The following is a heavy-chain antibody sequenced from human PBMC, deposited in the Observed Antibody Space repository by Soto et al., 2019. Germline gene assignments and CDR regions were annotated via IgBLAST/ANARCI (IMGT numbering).Heavy chain of an antibody. CDR1: GFTFSDYS. V-gene: IGHV3-7*01. CDR3: ARPLYYYDSSGPTPRAFDI. CDR2: IKQDGGEE. J-gene: IGHJ3*02. Sequence: GGSLRLSCAASGFTFSDYSMSWVRQSPGKGLEGVANIKQDGGEEDYVDSVKGRLTISRDNAKNSLYLQMNSLRAEDTAVYYCARPLYYYDSSGPTPRAFDIWGQGTMVTVSS. D-gene: IGHD3-22*01.